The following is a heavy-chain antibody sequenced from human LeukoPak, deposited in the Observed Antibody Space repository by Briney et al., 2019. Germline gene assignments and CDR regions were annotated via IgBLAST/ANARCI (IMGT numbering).Heavy chain of an antibody. J-gene: IGHJ3*02. CDR3: AREGSLNGANENAFDI. CDR1: GGSISSYY. V-gene: IGHV4-59*01. Sequence: PSETLSLTCTVSGGSISSYYWSWIRQPPGKGLEWIGYIYYSGSTNYNPSLKSRVTISVDTSKNQFSLKLSSVTAADTAVYYCAREGSLNGANENAFDIWGQGTMVTVSS. D-gene: IGHD3-16*02. CDR2: IYYSGST.